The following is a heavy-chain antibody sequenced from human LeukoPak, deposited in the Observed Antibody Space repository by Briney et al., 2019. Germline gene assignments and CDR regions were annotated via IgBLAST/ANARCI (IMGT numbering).Heavy chain of an antibody. J-gene: IGHJ4*02. Sequence: ASVKVSCKASGYTFTGYYMHWVRQAPGQGLEWMGWINPNSGGTNYAQKFQGRVTMTEDTSTDTAYMELSSLRSEDTAVYYCATSRIGRYYYGSGSYFNWGQGTLVTVSS. CDR2: INPNSGGT. V-gene: IGHV1-2*02. CDR1: GYTFTGYY. D-gene: IGHD3-10*01. CDR3: ATSRIGRYYYGSGSYFN.